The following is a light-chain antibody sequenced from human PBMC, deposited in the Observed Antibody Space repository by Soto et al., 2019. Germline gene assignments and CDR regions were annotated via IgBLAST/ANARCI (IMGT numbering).Light chain of an antibody. J-gene: IGLJ1*01. CDR3: SSFTQGTSYV. CDR2: DVS. Sequence: QSALTQPASVSGSPGQSITISCTGTSSDVGAYDYVSWYQQHPGEVPKLMIFDVSDRPSGVSNRFSGSKSGNTASLTISGLQAEDESDYYCSSFTQGTSYVFGTGTKLTVL. V-gene: IGLV2-14*03. CDR1: SSDVGAYDY.